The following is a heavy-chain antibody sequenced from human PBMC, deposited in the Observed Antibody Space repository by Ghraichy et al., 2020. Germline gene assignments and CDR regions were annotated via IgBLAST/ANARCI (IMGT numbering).Heavy chain of an antibody. CDR2: LSGSGVST. V-gene: IGHV3-23*01. J-gene: IGHJ4*02. CDR3: AKGGSMVRGVPDYFDY. Sequence: GGSLRLSCAASGFTFSSYAMAWVRQAPGKGLEWVSALSGSGVSTYYADSVKGRFTISRDNSKNTLYLEMISLRAEDTAVYYCAKGGSMVRGVPDYFDYWGQGTLVTVSS. D-gene: IGHD3-10*01. CDR1: GFTFSSYA.